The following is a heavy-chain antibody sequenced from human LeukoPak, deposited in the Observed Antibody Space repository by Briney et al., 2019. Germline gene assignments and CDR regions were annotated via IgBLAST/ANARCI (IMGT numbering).Heavy chain of an antibody. Sequence: GASVKVSCKVSGYTLTELSMHWVRQAPGKGLEWMGGFDPEDGETIYAQKFQGRVTMTEDTSSDTAYMELSSLRSEDTAVYYCATGRYCSGGSCLSWVYWFDPWGQGTLVTVSS. CDR3: ATGRYCSGGSCLSWVYWFDP. V-gene: IGHV1-24*01. CDR1: GYTLTELS. CDR2: FDPEDGET. D-gene: IGHD2-15*01. J-gene: IGHJ5*02.